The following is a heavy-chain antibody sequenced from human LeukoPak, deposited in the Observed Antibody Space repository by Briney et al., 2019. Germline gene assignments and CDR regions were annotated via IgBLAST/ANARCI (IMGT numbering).Heavy chain of an antibody. J-gene: IGHJ4*02. D-gene: IGHD5-18*01. Sequence: ASVKVSCKTSGYTFTSYGVSWVRQAPGQRLVWMGWISTYNYNTYFAQKFRGRITLTKDTSTSTVYMELRNLRSDDSAIYYCARQVDTTMALPDYWGQGTLVTVSS. CDR1: GYTFTSYG. CDR3: ARQVDTTMALPDY. V-gene: IGHV1-18*01. CDR2: ISTYNYNT.